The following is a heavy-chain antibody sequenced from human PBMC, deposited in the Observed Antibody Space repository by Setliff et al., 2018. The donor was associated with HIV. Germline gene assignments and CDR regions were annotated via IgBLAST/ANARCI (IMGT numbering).Heavy chain of an antibody. D-gene: IGHD2-8*01. J-gene: IGHJ4*02. V-gene: IGHV4-61*02. Sequence: SETLSLTCTVSGGSISSGSYYWSWIRQPAGKGLEWIGRIYSSGITNYNPSLKSRLTISLDTSKNQFSLQVTSVTAADTAVYYCARDPYCPNTCYEDFTFDSWGQGTLVTVSS. CDR3: ARDPYCPNTCYEDFTFDS. CDR1: GGSISSGSYY. CDR2: IYSSGIT.